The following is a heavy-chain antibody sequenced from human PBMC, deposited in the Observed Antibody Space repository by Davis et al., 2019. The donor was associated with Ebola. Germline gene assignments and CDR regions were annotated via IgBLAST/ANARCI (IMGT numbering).Heavy chain of an antibody. CDR1: GGSISSGGYY. V-gene: IGHV4-39*01. CDR3: ARLRAVTSDFDY. CDR2: IYYSGST. J-gene: IGHJ4*02. D-gene: IGHD4-17*01. Sequence: SETLSLTCTVSGGSISSGGYYWSWIRQHPGKGLEWIGSIYYSGSTYHNPSLKSRVTISVDTSKNQFSLKLSSVTAADTAVYYCARLRAVTSDFDYWGQGTLVTVSS.